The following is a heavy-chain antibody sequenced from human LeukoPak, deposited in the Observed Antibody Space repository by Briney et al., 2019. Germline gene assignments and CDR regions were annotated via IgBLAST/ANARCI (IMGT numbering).Heavy chain of an antibody. D-gene: IGHD2-15*01. J-gene: IGHJ4*02. CDR3: AKYIASVPTPTRAFDS. CDR1: TFAFANHE. Sequence: PGGSLRLSCTASTFAFANHEMTWVRQAPGKGLDWVSNIGADGHYTFYADSVKGRFTVSRDNSKNTLYLQMNSLKAEDTAVYYCAKYIASVPTPTRAFDSWGQGTLVTVSS. V-gene: IGHV3-23*01. CDR2: IGADGHYT.